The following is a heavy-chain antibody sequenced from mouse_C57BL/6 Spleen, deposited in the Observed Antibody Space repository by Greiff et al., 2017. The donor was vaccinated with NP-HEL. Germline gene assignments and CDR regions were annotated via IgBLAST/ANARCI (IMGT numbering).Heavy chain of an antibody. J-gene: IGHJ1*03. V-gene: IGHV1-52*01. Sequence: QVQLQQPGAELVRPGSSVKLSCKASGYTFTSYWMHWVKQRPIQGLEWIGNIDPSDSETHYNQKFKDKATLTVDKSSSTAYMQLSSLTSEDSAVYYCARRSYGNYEYWYFDVWGTGTTVTVSS. CDR2: IDPSDSET. CDR3: ARRSYGNYEYWYFDV. D-gene: IGHD2-1*01. CDR1: GYTFTSYW.